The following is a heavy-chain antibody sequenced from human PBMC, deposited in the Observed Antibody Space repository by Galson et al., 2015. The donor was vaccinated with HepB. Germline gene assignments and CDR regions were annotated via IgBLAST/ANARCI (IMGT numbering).Heavy chain of an antibody. CDR1: GFTFSSYS. Sequence: SLRLSCAASGFTFSSYSMNWVRQAPGKGLEWVSSISSSSSYIYYADSVKGRFTISRDNAKNSLYLQMNSLRAEDTAVYYCARDHCSSTSCYPAWGQGTLVTVSS. CDR3: ARDHCSSTSCYPA. V-gene: IGHV3-21*01. CDR2: ISSSSSYI. D-gene: IGHD2-2*01. J-gene: IGHJ4*02.